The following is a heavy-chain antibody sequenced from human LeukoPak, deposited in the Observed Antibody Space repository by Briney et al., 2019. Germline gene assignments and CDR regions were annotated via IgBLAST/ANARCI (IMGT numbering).Heavy chain of an antibody. CDR1: GYTFTSYY. V-gene: IGHV1-46*01. D-gene: IGHD1-26*01. J-gene: IGHJ5*02. CDR2: IYPTGGST. CDR3: ARDNSVGDNAWWFDP. Sequence: GASVKVSCKASGYTFTSYYMHWVRQAPGQGLEWMGLIYPTGGSTGYAQKFQGRVTMTRDMSTSTDYMELSSLRSEDTAIYYCARDNSVGDNAWWFDPWGQGTLVTVSS.